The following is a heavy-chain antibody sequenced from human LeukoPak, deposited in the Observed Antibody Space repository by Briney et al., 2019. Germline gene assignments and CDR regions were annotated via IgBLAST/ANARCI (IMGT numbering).Heavy chain of an antibody. Sequence: GGSLRLSCAASGFTFSGFWLHWVRHAPGEGLVWVALISTDGSDTRYADPVKGRFTISRDNAKNTLHLQLNSLRAEDTGVYYCARDWSRSKGDWGPGTTVTVSS. V-gene: IGHV3-74*01. CDR2: ISTDGSDT. CDR3: ARDWSRSKGD. CDR1: GFTFSGFW. J-gene: IGHJ6*02.